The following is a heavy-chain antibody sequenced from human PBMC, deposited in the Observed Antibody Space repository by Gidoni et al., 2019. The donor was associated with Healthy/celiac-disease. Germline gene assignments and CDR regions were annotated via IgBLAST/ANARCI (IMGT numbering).Heavy chain of an antibody. J-gene: IGHJ4*02. D-gene: IGHD3-10*01. Sequence: QVQLVQSGAEVKKPGSSVKVSCKASGGIFSSYAISWVRQAPGQGLEWMGGIIPFFGTANYAQKFQGRVTITADESTSTAYMELSSLRSEDTAVYYCARSGITMVQGPLGYWGQGTLVTVSS. CDR3: ARSGITMVQGPLGY. CDR2: IIPFFGTA. V-gene: IGHV1-69*01. CDR1: GGIFSSYA.